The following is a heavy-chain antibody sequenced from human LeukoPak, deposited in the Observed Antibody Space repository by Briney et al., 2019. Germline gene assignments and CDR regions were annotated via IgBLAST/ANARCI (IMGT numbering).Heavy chain of an antibody. CDR3: ARVSIYDILTGYYLGGATFDY. J-gene: IGHJ4*02. V-gene: IGHV4-61*01. Sequence: SETLPLTCTVSGGSVNSGTYYWTWIRQPPGKGLEWIGYIQDSGSTNYNPSLKGRVTMSVDTSKNQFSLKLSSVTAADTAVYYCARVSIYDILTGYYLGGATFDYWGQGTLVTVSS. CDR2: IQDSGST. D-gene: IGHD3-9*01. CDR1: GGSVNSGTYY.